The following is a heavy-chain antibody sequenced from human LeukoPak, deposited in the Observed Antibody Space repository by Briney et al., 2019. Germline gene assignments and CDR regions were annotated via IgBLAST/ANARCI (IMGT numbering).Heavy chain of an antibody. CDR1: GYIFSSYG. CDR3: ARDGDHCSSTSCYSWFDP. J-gene: IGHJ5*02. V-gene: IGHV1-18*01. D-gene: IGHD2-2*02. CDR2: ISAYNGNT. Sequence: ASVKVSCKASGYIFSSYGISWVRQAPGQGLEWMGWISAYNGNTIYAQKLQGRVTMTTDTSTSTAYMELRSLRSDDTAVYYCARDGDHCSSTSCYSWFDPWGQGTLVTVSS.